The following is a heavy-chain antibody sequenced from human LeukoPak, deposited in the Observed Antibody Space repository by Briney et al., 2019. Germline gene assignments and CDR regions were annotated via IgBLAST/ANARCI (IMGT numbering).Heavy chain of an antibody. V-gene: IGHV3-23*01. CDR3: AARKVRGVWFYLDY. J-gene: IGHJ4*02. CDR1: GFTVSAYA. CDR2: IYDDNT. Sequence: GGSLRLSCAASGFTVSAYAMAWVRQAPGRGLEWVSTIYDDNTYYADSVKGRFAISTDNSKNTLYLQMNSLRVEDTAVYFCAARKVRGVWFYLDYWGQGTLVTVSS. D-gene: IGHD3-10*01.